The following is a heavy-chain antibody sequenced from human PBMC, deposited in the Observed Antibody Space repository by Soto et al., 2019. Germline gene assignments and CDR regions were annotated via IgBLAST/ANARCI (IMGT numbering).Heavy chain of an antibody. V-gene: IGHV3-30*18. Sequence: QVQLVESGGGVVQPGRSLRLSCAASGFTFRSYGMHWVRQAPGKGLEWVAVISYDGTNKYYVDSVKGRFTISRDNSKNTVSLQMNSLRAEDTAVYYCAKDVGAVGTAPGGYFDYWGQGTLVTVSS. CDR1: GFTFRSYG. J-gene: IGHJ4*02. CDR2: ISYDGTNK. D-gene: IGHD6-13*01. CDR3: AKDVGAVGTAPGGYFDY.